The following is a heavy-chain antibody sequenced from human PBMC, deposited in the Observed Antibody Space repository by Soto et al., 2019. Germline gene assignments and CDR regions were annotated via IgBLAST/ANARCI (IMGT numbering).Heavy chain of an antibody. CDR1: GFTFSSYG. Sequence: GGSLRFSCAASGFTFSSYGMHWVRQAPGKGLEWVAVISYDGSNKYYADSVKGRFTISRDNSKNTLYLQMNSLRAEDTAVYYCAKDLYTVTTGSFDYWGQGTLVTVSS. D-gene: IGHD4-17*01. CDR2: ISYDGSNK. V-gene: IGHV3-30*18. CDR3: AKDLYTVTTGSFDY. J-gene: IGHJ4*02.